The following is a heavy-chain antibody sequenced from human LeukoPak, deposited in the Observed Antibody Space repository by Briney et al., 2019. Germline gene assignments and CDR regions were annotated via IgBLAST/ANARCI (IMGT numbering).Heavy chain of an antibody. J-gene: IGHJ4*02. CDR3: ARGNYFSSGSYHY. Sequence: SETLSLTRIVSGGSISSGAYYWAWIRQPPGKGLEWIGSIYSTGSTYKNPSLKSRVTISIDTSKNQFSLKLNSVTATDTAVYYCARGNYFSSGSYHYWGQGTLVTVSS. D-gene: IGHD1-26*01. CDR1: GGSISSGAYY. CDR2: IYSTGST. V-gene: IGHV4-39*01.